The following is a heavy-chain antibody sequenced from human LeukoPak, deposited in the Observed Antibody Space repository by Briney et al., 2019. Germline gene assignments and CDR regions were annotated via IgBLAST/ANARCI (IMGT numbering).Heavy chain of an antibody. Sequence: SETLSLICAVYGGSFSGYYWSWIRQPPGKGLEWIGEINHSGSTNYNPSLKSRVTISVDTSKNQFSLKLSSVTAADTAVYYCARGKVSSDYVTWGQGILVTVSS. J-gene: IGHJ5*02. CDR1: GGSFSGYY. D-gene: IGHD5-12*01. CDR2: INHSGST. V-gene: IGHV4-34*01. CDR3: ARGKVSSDYVT.